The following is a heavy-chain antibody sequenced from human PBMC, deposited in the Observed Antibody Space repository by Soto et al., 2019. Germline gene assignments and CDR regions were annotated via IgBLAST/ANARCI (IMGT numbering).Heavy chain of an antibody. CDR2: ISGSGGST. V-gene: IGHV3-23*01. D-gene: IGHD2-15*01. Sequence: GGSLRLSCAASGFTFSSYAMTWVRQPPGKGLEWVSAISGSGGSTYYADSVKGRFTISRDNSKNTLYLQMNSLRAEDTAVYYCANTPYCSGGSCYSADYWGQGTLVTVSS. CDR3: ANTPYCSGGSCYSADY. J-gene: IGHJ4*02. CDR1: GFTFSSYA.